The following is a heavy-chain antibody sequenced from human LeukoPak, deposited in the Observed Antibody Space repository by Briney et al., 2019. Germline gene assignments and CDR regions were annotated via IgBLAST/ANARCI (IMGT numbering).Heavy chain of an antibody. D-gene: IGHD5-12*01. V-gene: IGHV1-24*01. CDR1: GYTLTELS. Sequence: ASVKVSCKVSGYTLTELSMHWVRQAPGKGLEWMGGFDPEDGETIYAQKFQGRVTMTEDTSTDTAYMELRSLRSDDTAVYYCARDRRSGYAELFDYWGQGTLVTVSS. J-gene: IGHJ4*02. CDR2: FDPEDGET. CDR3: ARDRRSGYAELFDY.